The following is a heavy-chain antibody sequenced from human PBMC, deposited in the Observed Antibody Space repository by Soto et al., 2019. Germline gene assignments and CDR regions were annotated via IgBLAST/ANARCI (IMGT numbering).Heavy chain of an antibody. Sequence: GGSLRLSCAASGFTFSSYWMSWVRQAPGKGLEWVANIKQDGSEKYYVDSVKGRFTISRDNAKNSLYLQMNSLSAEDTAVYYCARASSGGYFDYWGQGTLVTFSS. D-gene: IGHD2-15*01. CDR1: GFTFSSYW. CDR2: IKQDGSEK. CDR3: ARASSGGYFDY. J-gene: IGHJ4*02. V-gene: IGHV3-7*01.